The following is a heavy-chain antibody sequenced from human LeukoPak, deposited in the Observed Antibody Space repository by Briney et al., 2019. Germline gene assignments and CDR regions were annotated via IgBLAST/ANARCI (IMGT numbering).Heavy chain of an antibody. CDR3: ARGPRRSSWFWVPYHMGV. D-gene: IGHD6-13*01. Sequence: SETLSLTCAVYGGSFSGYYWSWIRQPPGKGLEWIGEINHSGSTNYNPSLKSRVTISVDTSKNQFSLKLSSVTAADTAVYYCARGPRRSSWFWVPYHMGVWGKGTTVTVSS. J-gene: IGHJ6*03. V-gene: IGHV4-34*01. CDR1: GGSFSGYY. CDR2: INHSGST.